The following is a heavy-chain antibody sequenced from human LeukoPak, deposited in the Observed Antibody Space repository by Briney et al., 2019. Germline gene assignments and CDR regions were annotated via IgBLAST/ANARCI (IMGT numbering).Heavy chain of an antibody. J-gene: IGHJ4*02. V-gene: IGHV1-24*01. Sequence: ASVKVSCKVSGYTLTELSMHWVRQAPGKGLEWMGGFDPEDGETIYAQKFQGRVTMTEDTSTDTAYMELSSLRSEDTAVYYCATSIGPGVPAAFTFDYWDQGTLVTVSS. D-gene: IGHD2-2*01. CDR3: ATSIGPGVPAAFTFDY. CDR2: FDPEDGET. CDR1: GYTLTELS.